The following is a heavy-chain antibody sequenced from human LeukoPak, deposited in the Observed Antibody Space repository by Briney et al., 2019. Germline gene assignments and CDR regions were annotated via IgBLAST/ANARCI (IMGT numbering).Heavy chain of an antibody. CDR2: ISGSGVST. V-gene: IGHV3-23*01. J-gene: IGHJ4*02. Sequence: PGGSLRLSCSASGFTFSSFAMTWVRQAPGKGLEWVASISGSGVSTYHADSVKGRFTISRDNSKNTLFLQMNSLRAEDTAVYYCARDLGRDWGQGTLVTVSS. CDR3: ARDLGRD. CDR1: GFTFSSFA. D-gene: IGHD2-15*01.